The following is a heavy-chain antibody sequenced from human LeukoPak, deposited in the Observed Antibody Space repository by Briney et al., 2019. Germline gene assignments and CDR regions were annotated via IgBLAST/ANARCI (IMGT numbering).Heavy chain of an antibody. V-gene: IGHV4-59*08. J-gene: IGHJ4*02. Sequence: SETLSLTCTVSGGSISSYYWSWIRQPPGKGLEWIGYIYYSGSTNYNPSLKSRVTISVDTSKNQFSLQLSSVTAADTAVYYCARGRVEMATIDFDYWGQGTLVTVSS. CDR1: GGSISSYY. CDR2: IYYSGST. D-gene: IGHD5-24*01. CDR3: ARGRVEMATIDFDY.